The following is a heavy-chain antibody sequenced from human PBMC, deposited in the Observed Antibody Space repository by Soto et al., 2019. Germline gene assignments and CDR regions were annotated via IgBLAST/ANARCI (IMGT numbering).Heavy chain of an antibody. CDR3: ATSYGSGYLAFDY. V-gene: IGHV1-69*04. J-gene: IGHJ4*02. Sequence: QVQLVQSGAEVKRPGSSVKVSCKASGDTFSFYSINWVRQAPGLGLEWMGRVNPILSMSNYAQRFQGRVTMTADKSTSTAYMELSGLRSEDTAMYYCATSYGSGYLAFDYWGQGALVTVS. D-gene: IGHD3-10*01. CDR1: GDTFSFYS. CDR2: VNPILSMS.